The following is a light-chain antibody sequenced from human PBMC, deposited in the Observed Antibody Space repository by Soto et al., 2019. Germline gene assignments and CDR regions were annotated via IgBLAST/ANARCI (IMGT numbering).Light chain of an antibody. CDR2: LAS. J-gene: IGKJ1*01. V-gene: IGKV3-11*01. Sequence: EIVLTQSPATLSLSPGERATLSCMASQSVSSYLAWYQQKPGQAPRLLIYLASNRAAGVPARFSGSGSGTDFTLTISDVEPEDFAVYYCHQRQSWPRTFGQGTKVDIK. CDR1: QSVSSY. CDR3: HQRQSWPRT.